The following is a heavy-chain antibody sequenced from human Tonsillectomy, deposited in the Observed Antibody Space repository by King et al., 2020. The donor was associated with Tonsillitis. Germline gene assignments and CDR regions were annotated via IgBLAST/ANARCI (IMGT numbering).Heavy chain of an antibody. CDR1: GFTFSSYW. D-gene: IGHD3-22*01. V-gene: IGHV3-74*02. CDR3: VGNYLDYYYGMDD. Sequence: VQLVESGGGLVQPGGSLRLSCAASGFTFSSYWMHWVRQAPGKGLVWVSRINSDGSSTGYADSVKGRFTISRDNAKNTLYLQMNSRRAEDTAVYYCVGNYLDYYYGMDDWGQGTTVTVSS. CDR2: INSDGSST. J-gene: IGHJ6*02.